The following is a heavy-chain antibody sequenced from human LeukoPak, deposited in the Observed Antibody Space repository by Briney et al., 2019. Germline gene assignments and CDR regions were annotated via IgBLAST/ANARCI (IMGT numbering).Heavy chain of an antibody. CDR1: GGSFSGYY. Sequence: SETLSLTCAVYGGSFSGYYWSWIRQPPGKGLEWSGEINHSGSTNYNPSLKSRVTISVDTSKNQFSLKLSSVTAADTAVYYCARDSVITIFGVVSDYYYYGIDVWGQGTTVTVSS. D-gene: IGHD3-3*01. V-gene: IGHV4-34*01. J-gene: IGHJ6*02. CDR3: ARDSVITIFGVVSDYYYYGIDV. CDR2: INHSGST.